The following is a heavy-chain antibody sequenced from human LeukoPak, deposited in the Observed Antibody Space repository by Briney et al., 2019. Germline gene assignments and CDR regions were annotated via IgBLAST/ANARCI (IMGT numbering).Heavy chain of an antibody. CDR1: GFTFKNYA. CDR2: TSGSGDIR. J-gene: IGHJ1*01. CDR3: ANYRSGGGGYYSGLEH. D-gene: IGHD2-15*01. Sequence: PGGTLRLSCAASGFTFKNYAMTWVRQAPGKGLEWVSWTSGSGDIRLYADSVKGRFTISRTNSENRLYLQTNSLRADDSGVYYCANYRSGGGGYYSGLEHWGQGTQVTVSS. V-gene: IGHV3-23*01.